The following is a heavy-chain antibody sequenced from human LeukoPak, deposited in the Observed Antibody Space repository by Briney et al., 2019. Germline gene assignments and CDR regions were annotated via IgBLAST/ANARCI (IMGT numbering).Heavy chain of an antibody. CDR3: VKAQYDFWSGLDY. CDR1: GFTFSRYP. J-gene: IGHJ4*02. D-gene: IGHD3-3*01. Sequence: GGSLRLSCSASGFTFSRYPMHWVRQAPGKGLEYVSAISGNGGSTYYADSVKGRFTISRDNSKNTLYLQMSSLRTEDTAIYHCVKAQYDFWSGLDYWGQGTLVTVSS. CDR2: ISGNGGST. V-gene: IGHV3-64D*09.